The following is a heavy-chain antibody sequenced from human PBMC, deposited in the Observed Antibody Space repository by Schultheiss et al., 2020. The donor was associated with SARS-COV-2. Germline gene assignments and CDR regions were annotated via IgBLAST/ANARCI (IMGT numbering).Heavy chain of an antibody. CDR2: IIPIFGAA. J-gene: IGHJ6*02. V-gene: IGHV1-69*13. D-gene: IGHD4-17*01. CDR1: GDNFSSYA. Sequence: SVKVSCKASGDNFSSYAISWVRQAPGQGLEWMGGIIPIFGAANYAQKFQGRVTITADESTSTAYMELSSLRSEDTAVYYCAREWGVYGDLLGRYYGMDVWGQGTTVTVSS. CDR3: AREWGVYGDLLGRYYGMDV.